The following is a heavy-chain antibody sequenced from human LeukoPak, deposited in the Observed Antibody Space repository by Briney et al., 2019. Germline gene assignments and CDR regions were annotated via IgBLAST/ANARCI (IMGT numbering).Heavy chain of an antibody. CDR2: ISAYNGNT. CDR3: ARESMGVVPAAIGMDV. J-gene: IGHJ6*02. CDR1: GYTFTGYY. Sequence: ASVKVSCKASGYTFTGYYMHWVRQAPGQGLEWMGWISAYNGNTNYAQKLQGRVTMTTDTSTSTAYMELRSLRSDDTAVYYCARESMGVVPAAIGMDVWGQGTTVTVSS. D-gene: IGHD2-2*01. V-gene: IGHV1-18*04.